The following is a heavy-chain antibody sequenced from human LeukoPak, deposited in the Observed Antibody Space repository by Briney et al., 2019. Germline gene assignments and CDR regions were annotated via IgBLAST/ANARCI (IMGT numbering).Heavy chain of an antibody. CDR2: ISSSSSYI. D-gene: IGHD3-22*01. V-gene: IGHV3-21*01. Sequence: GGSLRLSCVASGFTFSSYSMNWVRQAPGKGLEWVSSISSSSSYIYYADSVKGRFTISRDNAKNSLYLQMNSLRAEDTAVYYCARENYYDSSGYYSYRNDNWFDPWGQGTLVTVSS. CDR1: GFTFSSYS. J-gene: IGHJ5*02. CDR3: ARENYYDSSGYYSYRNDNWFDP.